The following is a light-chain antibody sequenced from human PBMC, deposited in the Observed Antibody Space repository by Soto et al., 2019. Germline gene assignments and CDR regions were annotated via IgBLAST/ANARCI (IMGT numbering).Light chain of an antibody. Sequence: EIVLTQSPGTLSLSPGERATLSCRASQSVSSDYLAWYQQKPGQAPRLLIYGSSSRATGIPDRFSGSGFGTDFTLTISGLEPEDFAMYYCQQYGNSSYTFGQGTKLEIK. V-gene: IGKV3-20*01. CDR3: QQYGNSSYT. CDR1: QSVSSDY. J-gene: IGKJ2*01. CDR2: GSS.